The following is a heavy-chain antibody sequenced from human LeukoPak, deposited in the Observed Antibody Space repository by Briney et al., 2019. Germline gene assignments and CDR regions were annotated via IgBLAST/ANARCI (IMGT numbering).Heavy chain of an antibody. D-gene: IGHD6-6*01. CDR2: INPNSGGT. Sequence: ASVKVSCKASGYTFTGYYVHWVRQAPGQGLEWMGWINPNSGGTNYAQKFQGRVTMTRDTSISTAYMELSRLRSDDTAVYYCARSSTRKAARLYYFDYWGQGTLVTVSS. CDR1: GYTFTGYY. V-gene: IGHV1-2*02. CDR3: ARSSTRKAARLYYFDY. J-gene: IGHJ4*02.